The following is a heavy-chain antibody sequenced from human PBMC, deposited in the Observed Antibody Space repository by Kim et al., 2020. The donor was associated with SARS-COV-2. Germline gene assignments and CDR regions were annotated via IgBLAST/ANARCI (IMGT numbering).Heavy chain of an antibody. J-gene: IGHJ4*02. CDR3: ARLYYYDSIPDY. V-gene: IGHV1-3*01. Sequence: KYSQKFQGRVTITRDTPASTAYMELSSLRSEDTAVYYCARLYYYDSIPDYWGQGTLVTVSS. D-gene: IGHD3-22*01.